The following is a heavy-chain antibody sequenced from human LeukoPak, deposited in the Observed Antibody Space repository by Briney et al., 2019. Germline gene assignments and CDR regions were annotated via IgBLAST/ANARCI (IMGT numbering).Heavy chain of an antibody. CDR3: VRGYSSGYRLDY. J-gene: IGHJ4*02. D-gene: IGHD3-22*01. Sequence: GGSLTLSCAASGFTFSSYWMQWVRQDPVRGLLWASRINGEGSSTDYADSEKGRFTISRDNAKNTVYLQMNSLKAEDTAVYYCVRGYSSGYRLDYWGQGTLVTVSS. CDR2: INGEGSST. V-gene: IGHV3-74*01. CDR1: GFTFSSYW.